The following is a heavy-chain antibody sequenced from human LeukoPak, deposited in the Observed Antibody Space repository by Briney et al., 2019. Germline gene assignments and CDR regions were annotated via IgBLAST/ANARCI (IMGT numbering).Heavy chain of an antibody. J-gene: IGHJ1*01. CDR2: MNPNSGNT. V-gene: IGHV1-8*01. Sequence: ASVKVSCKASGYTFTSYDINWVRQATGQGLEWMGWMNPNSGNTGYAQKFQGRVTMTRNTSISTAYMELSSLRSEDTAVYYCARGGSGIAAVWEYFQHWGQGTLVTVSS. CDR1: GYTFTSYD. CDR3: ARGGSGIAAVWEYFQH. D-gene: IGHD6-13*01.